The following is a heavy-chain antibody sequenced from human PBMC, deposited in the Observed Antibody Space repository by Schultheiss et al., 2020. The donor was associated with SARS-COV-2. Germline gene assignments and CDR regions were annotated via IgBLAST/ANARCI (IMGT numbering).Heavy chain of an antibody. CDR1: GGSISSYY. CDR3: AREQQLVSSVDNWFDP. J-gene: IGHJ5*02. D-gene: IGHD6-13*01. CDR2: INHSGST. V-gene: IGHV4-34*01. Sequence: GSLRLSCTVSGGSISSYYWSWIRQPPGKGLEWIGEINHSGSTNYNPSLKSRVTISVDTSKNQFSLKLSSVTAADTAVYYCAREQQLVSSVDNWFDPWGQGTLVTVSS.